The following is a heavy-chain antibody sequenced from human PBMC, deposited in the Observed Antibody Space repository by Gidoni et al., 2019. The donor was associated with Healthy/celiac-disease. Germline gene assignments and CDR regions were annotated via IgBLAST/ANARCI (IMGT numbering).Heavy chain of an antibody. V-gene: IGHV3-48*02. Sequence: EVQLVESGGGLVQPGGSLRLSCAASGFTFSSNSMNWVRQAPGKGLEWVSYISSSSSTIYYADSVKGRFTISRDNAKNSLYLQMNSLRDEDTAVYYCATQNGYCSSTSCTWGQGTLVTVSS. CDR1: GFTFSSNS. J-gene: IGHJ5*02. D-gene: IGHD2-2*03. CDR3: ATQNGYCSSTSCT. CDR2: ISSSSSTI.